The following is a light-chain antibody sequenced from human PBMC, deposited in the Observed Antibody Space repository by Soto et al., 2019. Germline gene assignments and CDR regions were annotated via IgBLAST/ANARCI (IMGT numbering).Light chain of an antibody. CDR2: AAS. J-gene: IGKJ1*01. V-gene: IGKV1-27*01. Sequence: DIQMTQSPSSLSASVGDRVTITCRASQGISNYLTWYQQKPGKVPKLLIYAASTLQSGVPSRFSGSGSGTLFTLTISSLHPEDVATYYCHKYNGAPWTFGRGTKVEIK. CDR3: HKYNGAPWT. CDR1: QGISNY.